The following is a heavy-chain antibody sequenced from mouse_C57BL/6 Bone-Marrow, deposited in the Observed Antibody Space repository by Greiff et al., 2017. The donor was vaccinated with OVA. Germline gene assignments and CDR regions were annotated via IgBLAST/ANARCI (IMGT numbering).Heavy chain of an antibody. V-gene: IGHV1-81*01. CDR3: ARSEGLAWFAY. Sequence: LQESGAELARPGASVKLSCKASGYTFTSYGISWVKQRTGQGLEWIGEIYPRSGNTYYNEKFKGKATLTADKSSSTAYMELRSLTSEDSAVYFCARSEGLAWFAYWGQGTLVTVSA. CDR1: GYTFTSYG. J-gene: IGHJ3*01. CDR2: IYPRSGNT.